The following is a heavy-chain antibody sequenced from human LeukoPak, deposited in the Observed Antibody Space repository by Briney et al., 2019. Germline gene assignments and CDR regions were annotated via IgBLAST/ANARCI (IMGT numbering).Heavy chain of an antibody. V-gene: IGHV6-1*01. Sequence: SQTPSLTFAISGDSVSSDSAAWNWIRQSPSRGLEWLARTYFRSKWYYDYALAVKGRITINPDTSKNQFSLQLNSVTPEDTAVYFCARDPVGGSTIFDSWGQGTLVTVSS. CDR2: TYFRSKWYY. CDR1: GDSVSSDSAA. J-gene: IGHJ4*02. D-gene: IGHD1-26*01. CDR3: ARDPVGGSTIFDS.